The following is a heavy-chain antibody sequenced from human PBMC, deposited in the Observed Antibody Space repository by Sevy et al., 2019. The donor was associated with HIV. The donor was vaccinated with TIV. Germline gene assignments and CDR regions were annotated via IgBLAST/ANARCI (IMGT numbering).Heavy chain of an antibody. CDR3: ARDLRVVPAAYYYYGMDV. V-gene: IGHV3-21*01. D-gene: IGHD2-2*01. CDR2: ISSSSSYI. J-gene: IGHJ6*02. CDR1: GFTFSSYS. Sequence: GGSLRLSCAASGFTFSSYSMNWVRQAPGKGLEWVSSISSSSSYIYYADPVKGRFTISRDNAKNSLYLQMNSLRAEDTAVYYCARDLRVVPAAYYYYGMDVWGQGTTVTVSS.